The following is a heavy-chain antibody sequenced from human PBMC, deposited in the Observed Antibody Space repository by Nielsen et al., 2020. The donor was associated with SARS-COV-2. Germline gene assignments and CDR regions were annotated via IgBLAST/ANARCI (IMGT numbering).Heavy chain of an antibody. CDR1: GGTLGNYG. D-gene: IGHD3-22*01. V-gene: IGHV1-69*05. CDR3: ARDSSGTYRRVDY. Sequence: SVKVSCKASGGTLGNYGINWVRQAPGQGLEWMGGIIPSFGTPVYARQFLGTVTMTRDTSTSTVYMELSSLRSDDTAVYYCARDSSGTYRRVDYWGQGTLVTVSS. J-gene: IGHJ4*02. CDR2: IIPSFGTP.